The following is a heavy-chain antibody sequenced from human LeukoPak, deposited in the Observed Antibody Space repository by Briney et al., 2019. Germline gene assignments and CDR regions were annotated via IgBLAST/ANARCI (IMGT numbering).Heavy chain of an antibody. CDR1: GHTFTSFD. D-gene: IGHD3-10*01. CDR2: MNPNSDNT. Sequence: GPSVEVSCNASGHTFTSFDINWVPQATGQGLECMRWMNPNSDNTGYAQKFQGRITMTRNTSISTAYMELSSLRSEDTAVYYCARIGEYGWGQGTLVTVSS. J-gene: IGHJ4*02. V-gene: IGHV1-8*01. CDR3: ARIGEYG.